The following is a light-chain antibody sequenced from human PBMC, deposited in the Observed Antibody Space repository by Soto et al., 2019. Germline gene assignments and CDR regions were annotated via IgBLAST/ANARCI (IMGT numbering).Light chain of an antibody. J-gene: IGKJ1*01. CDR3: QQTYTFPWT. CDR1: QGISDY. V-gene: IGKV1-39*01. CDR2: TAS. Sequence: DVRVTQSPSYLSASVSDTVTITSRTGQGISDYVSWFQHKPGEAPQLLIYTASSFQGRVLLSSSGAGSRTDFSLTISGLQPEDSATYYCQQTYTFPWTYGQGTKVDIK.